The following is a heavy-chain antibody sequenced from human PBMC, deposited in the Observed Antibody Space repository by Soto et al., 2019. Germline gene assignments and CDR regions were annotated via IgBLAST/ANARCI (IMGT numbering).Heavy chain of an antibody. CDR3: AGTGTTWSYYYYGMDV. CDR2: IIPIFGTA. J-gene: IGHJ6*02. Sequence: QVQLVQSGAEVKKPGSSVKVSCKASGGTFSSYAISWVRQAPGQGLEWMGGIIPIFGTANYAQKFQGRVTITADKSTSTAYMELSSLRSEDTTVYYCAGTGTTWSYYYYGMDVWGQGTTVTVSS. D-gene: IGHD1-7*01. V-gene: IGHV1-69*06. CDR1: GGTFSSYA.